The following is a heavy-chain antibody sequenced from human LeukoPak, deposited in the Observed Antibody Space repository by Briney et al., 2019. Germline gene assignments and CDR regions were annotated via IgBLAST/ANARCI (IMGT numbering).Heavy chain of an antibody. D-gene: IGHD2-2*03. V-gene: IGHV4-34*01. CDR2: INHSGST. Sequence: SETLSLTCAVYGGSFSGYYWSWIRQPPGKGLEWIGEINHSGSTNYNPSLKSRVTISVDTSKNQFSLKLSSVTAADTAVCYCARRIGLDIVVVPAARAFDYWGQGTLVTVSS. J-gene: IGHJ4*02. CDR1: GGSFSGYY. CDR3: ARRIGLDIVVVPAARAFDY.